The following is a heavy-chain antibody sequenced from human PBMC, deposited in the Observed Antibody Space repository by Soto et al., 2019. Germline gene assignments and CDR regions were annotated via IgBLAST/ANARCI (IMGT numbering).Heavy chain of an antibody. J-gene: IGHJ4*02. CDR2: INNDGSST. Sequence: EVQLVESGGGFVQPGGSLRLSCAASGFTFSAYWMHWVRQGPGRGLVWVSRINNDGSSTAYADSVKGRFTISRDNAENTLYSQMNSLRAEDTAVYYCARLAVGNTPDYWGQGTLVTVSS. D-gene: IGHD1-26*01. V-gene: IGHV3-74*01. CDR3: ARLAVGNTPDY. CDR1: GFTFSAYW.